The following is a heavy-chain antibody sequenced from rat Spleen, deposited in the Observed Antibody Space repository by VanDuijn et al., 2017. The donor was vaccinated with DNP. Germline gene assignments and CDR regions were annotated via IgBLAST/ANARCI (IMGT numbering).Heavy chain of an antibody. CDR2: IQSGGST. J-gene: IGHJ1*01. CDR1: GFSLTNYD. CDR3: ARTAANF. V-gene: IGHV2-27*01. D-gene: IGHD1-2*01. Sequence: QVQLKESGPGLVQPSQTLSLTCTVSGFSLTNYDVHWVRQPPGKGLEWMGRIQSGGSTDYNSALKSRLSISRDTSKSQIFLKMSSVQTEDTAMYFCARTAANFWGPGTMVTVSS.